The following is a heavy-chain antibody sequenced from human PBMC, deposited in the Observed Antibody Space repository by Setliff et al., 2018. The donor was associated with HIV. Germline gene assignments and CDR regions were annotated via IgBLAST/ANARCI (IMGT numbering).Heavy chain of an antibody. CDR2: IIPVYGTP. CDR1: GYTFSSYA. J-gene: IGHJ4*02. Sequence: SVKVSCKASGYTFSSYAINWVRQAPGQGLEWMGGIIPVYGTPKYAQKMQGRVTITTIESTSTAYMELRSLRSDDTAVYYCARDYYGSGSYFILDYWGPGTLVTVSS. V-gene: IGHV1-69*05. CDR3: ARDYYGSGSYFILDY. D-gene: IGHD3-10*01.